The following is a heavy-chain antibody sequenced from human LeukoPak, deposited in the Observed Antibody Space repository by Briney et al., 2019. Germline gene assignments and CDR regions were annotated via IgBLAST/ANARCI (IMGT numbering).Heavy chain of an antibody. CDR2: ISGSGGSA. D-gene: IGHD6-13*01. CDR3: ARDTIAAAGIFNYYMDV. Sequence: GGSLRLSCAASGFSFSSYGMSWVRQAPGKGLEWVSAISGSGGSAYYADSVKGRFTISRDNAKNSLYLQMNSLRAEDTAMYYCARDTIAAAGIFNYYMDVWGKGTTVTVSS. CDR1: GFSFSSYG. J-gene: IGHJ6*03. V-gene: IGHV3-23*01.